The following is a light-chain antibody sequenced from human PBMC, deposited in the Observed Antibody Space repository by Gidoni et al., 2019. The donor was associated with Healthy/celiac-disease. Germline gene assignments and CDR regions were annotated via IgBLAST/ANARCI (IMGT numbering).Light chain of an antibody. CDR2: GAS. J-gene: IGKJ4*01. V-gene: IGKV3-20*01. CDR3: KQYGSSPLT. Sequence: GHLSLSPGRCGTSSCRVRQCVRCIYLGWYLKNPGQAPRLRIYGASSRASGIPDRFSGSGSGTDFTLNISRVEPEDFAVYYCKQYGSSPLTFGGGTKVEIK. CDR1: QCVRCIY.